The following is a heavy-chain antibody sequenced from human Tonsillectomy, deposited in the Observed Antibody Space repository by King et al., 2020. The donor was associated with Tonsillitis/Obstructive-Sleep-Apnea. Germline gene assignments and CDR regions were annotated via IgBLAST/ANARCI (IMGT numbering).Heavy chain of an antibody. CDR3: ARAPGGDFWSGLNYYYYYMDV. Sequence: QLQESGPGLVKPSETLSLTCTVSGGSISSYYWSWIRQPPGKGLEWIGYIYYSGSTNYNPSLKSRVYISVDTSKNQFSLKLSSVTAADTAVYYCARAPGGDFWSGLNYYYYYMDVWGKGTTVTVSS. CDR2: IYYSGST. CDR1: GGSISSYY. J-gene: IGHJ6*03. D-gene: IGHD3-3*01. V-gene: IGHV4-59*01.